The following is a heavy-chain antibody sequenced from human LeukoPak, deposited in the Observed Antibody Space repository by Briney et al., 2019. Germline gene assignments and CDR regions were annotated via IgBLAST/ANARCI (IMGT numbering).Heavy chain of an antibody. Sequence: GGSLRLSCAASGFNFRNYAMHWVRQAPGKEPEWVALIRFDGSHKYYADSVKGRFTISRNNSRDTLSLQMSSLRAEDTAVYYCTRSAYCTGGTCYSNTFDYWGQGTLVTVSS. J-gene: IGHJ4*02. D-gene: IGHD2-15*01. V-gene: IGHV3-30*02. CDR3: TRSAYCTGGTCYSNTFDY. CDR2: IRFDGSHK. CDR1: GFNFRNYA.